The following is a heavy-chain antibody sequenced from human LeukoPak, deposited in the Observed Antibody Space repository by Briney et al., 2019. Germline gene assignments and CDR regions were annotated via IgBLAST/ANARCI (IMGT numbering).Heavy chain of an antibody. Sequence: GGSLRLSCAASGFTFSSYSMIWVRQAPGKGLEWVSSISSSSSYIYYADAVKGRFTISRDNAKNSLYLQINSLRAEDTAVYYCARTYCTNGVCYWYYFDYWGQGTLVTVSA. CDR3: ARTYCTNGVCYWYYFDY. V-gene: IGHV3-21*01. CDR1: GFTFSSYS. CDR2: ISSSSSYI. J-gene: IGHJ4*02. D-gene: IGHD2-8*01.